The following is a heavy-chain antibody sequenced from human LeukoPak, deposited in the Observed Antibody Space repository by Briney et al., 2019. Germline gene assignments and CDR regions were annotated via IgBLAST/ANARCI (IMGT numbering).Heavy chain of an antibody. CDR1: GFTFDDYA. V-gene: IGHV3-9*03. Sequence: GGPLRLPCAAPGFTFDDYAMHWVRQAPGKGLEWVSGISWNSGSIGYPDSVKGRFTISRDNAKNSLYLQMNSLRAEDLALYYCAKDVGAFYYDSSGSYPQFGYFDYWGQGTLVTVSS. J-gene: IGHJ4*02. CDR2: ISWNSGSI. D-gene: IGHD3-22*01. CDR3: AKDVGAFYYDSSGSYPQFGYFDY.